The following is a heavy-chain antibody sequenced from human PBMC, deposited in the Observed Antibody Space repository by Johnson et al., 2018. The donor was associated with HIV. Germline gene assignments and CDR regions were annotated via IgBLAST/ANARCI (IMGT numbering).Heavy chain of an antibody. J-gene: IGHJ3*02. CDR3: AKNMGEFWVDAIEI. V-gene: IGHV3-30*02. D-gene: IGHD2/OR15-2a*01. CDR1: GFTFSSYG. Sequence: QVQLVESGGGLVQPGGSLRLSCATSGFTFSSYGMHWVRQAPGKGLEWVAFIRYDGSKKYYVDSVKGRFNISRDNSKNTLYLQMNSLRAEDTAVYYCAKNMGEFWVDAIEIWGQGTMVTVSS. CDR2: IRYDGSKK.